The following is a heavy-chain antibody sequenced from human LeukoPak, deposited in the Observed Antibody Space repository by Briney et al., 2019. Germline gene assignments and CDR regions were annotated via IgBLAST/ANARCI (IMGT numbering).Heavy chain of an antibody. V-gene: IGHV3-33*01. CDR1: GSTFSSYG. CDR3: ASQYCGGDCSHYGMDV. Sequence: PGGSLRLSCAASGSTFSSYGMHWVRQAPGKGLEWVAVIWYDGSNKYYADSVKGRFTISRDNSKNTLHLQMNSLRAEDTAVYYCASQYCGGDCSHYGMDVWGQGTTVTASS. D-gene: IGHD2-21*02. J-gene: IGHJ6*02. CDR2: IWYDGSNK.